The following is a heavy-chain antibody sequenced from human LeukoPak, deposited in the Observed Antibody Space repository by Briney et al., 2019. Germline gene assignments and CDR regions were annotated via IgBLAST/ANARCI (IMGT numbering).Heavy chain of an antibody. CDR2: IYYSGNT. D-gene: IGHD3-10*01. J-gene: IGHJ4*02. V-gene: IGHV4-39*01. CDR3: ARLKEGIDY. Sequence: SETLSLTCTVSGASISSSCYFWGWIRQPPGKGLEWIGSIYYSGNTYYNPSLKSRVTISVDTSNNQLSLKLSSVTTADTAVYYCARLKEGIDYWGQGTLVTVSS. CDR1: GASISSSCYF.